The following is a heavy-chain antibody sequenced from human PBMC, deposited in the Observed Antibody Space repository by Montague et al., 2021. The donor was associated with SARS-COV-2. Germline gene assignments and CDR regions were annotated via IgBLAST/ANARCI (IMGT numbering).Heavy chain of an antibody. CDR1: GDSIMPAEC. CDR3: VRAGGIHNRPPV. J-gene: IGHJ4*02. D-gene: IGHD4-23*01. V-gene: IGHV4-4*02. CDR2: IYQRVST. Sequence: SETLSLTCAVSGDSIMPAECWSWVRQPPGQGLEWIGEIYQRVSTNYNPSLKSRVSMSVDKSKSQVSLELYSVTAGDTALYYCVRAGGIHNRPPVWGQGALVIVSS.